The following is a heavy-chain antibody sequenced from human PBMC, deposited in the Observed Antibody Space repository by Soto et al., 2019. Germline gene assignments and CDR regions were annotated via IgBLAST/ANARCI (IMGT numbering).Heavy chain of an antibody. CDR1: GYTFTSYD. Sequence: QVQLVQSGAEVKKPGASVKVSCKASGYTFTSYDINWVRLATGQGLEWMGWMNPNSGNTAHAQKLQGSVTMTRNTPLSTASMEPSSLRSEDTAVYYCARLKQDYAVAGGQGTLVTVSS. D-gene: IGHD3-16*01. CDR3: ARLKQDYAVA. CDR2: MNPNSGNT. V-gene: IGHV1-8*01. J-gene: IGHJ4*02.